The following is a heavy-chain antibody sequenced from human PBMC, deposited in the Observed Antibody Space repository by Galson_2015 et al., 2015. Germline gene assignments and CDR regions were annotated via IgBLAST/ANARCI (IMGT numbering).Heavy chain of an antibody. D-gene: IGHD3-22*01. V-gene: IGHV3-30*04. J-gene: IGHJ4*02. CDR2: ISFDGINK. Sequence: SLRLSCAASGFTFSISAMHWVRQAPGKGLEWVALISFDGINKYYVDSVQGRFTISRDNSKSTLCLQLNSLRAEDTAVYYCARSNYYDTSDCGYWGQGTLVTVSS. CDR1: GFTFSISA. CDR3: ARSNYYDTSDCGY.